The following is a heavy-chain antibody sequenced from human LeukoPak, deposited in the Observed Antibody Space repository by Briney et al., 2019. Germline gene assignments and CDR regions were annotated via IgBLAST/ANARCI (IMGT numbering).Heavy chain of an antibody. CDR2: VYHSGST. V-gene: IGHV4-38-2*02. CDR1: GYSNSSGYF. CDR3: ARDYIWGSYRYTEGFRFDY. Sequence: SETLSLTCTVSGYSNSSGYFWGWIRQPPGKGLEWIGSVYHSGSTYYNPSLKSRVTISVDTSKNQFSLKLSSVTAADTAVYYCARDYIWGSYRYTEGFRFDYWGQGTLVTVSS. J-gene: IGHJ4*02. D-gene: IGHD3-16*02.